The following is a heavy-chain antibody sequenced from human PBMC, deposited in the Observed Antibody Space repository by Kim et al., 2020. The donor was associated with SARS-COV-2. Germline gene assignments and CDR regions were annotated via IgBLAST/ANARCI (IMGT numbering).Heavy chain of an antibody. V-gene: IGHV3-23*01. D-gene: IGHD3-10*01. Sequence: NADSVKGRFTNSRDNSKNTMYLQMTSQGAEDTAVYYCVNIGSMVYGMDVCGQGTTVTVSS. J-gene: IGHJ6*02. CDR3: VNIGSMVYGMDV.